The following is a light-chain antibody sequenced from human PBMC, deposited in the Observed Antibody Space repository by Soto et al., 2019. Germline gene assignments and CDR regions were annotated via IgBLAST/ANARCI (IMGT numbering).Light chain of an antibody. CDR1: SRDVGGYNY. Sequence: QSVLTQPPSASGSPGQSVAISCTGTSRDVGGYNYVSWYQQSPGKAPKLIIYEVNKRPSGVPDRFSGSKSGNSASLTISGLQAEDESDYYCSSYAGSSNLVFGGGTQLTV. J-gene: IGLJ2*01. CDR2: EVN. V-gene: IGLV2-8*01. CDR3: SSYAGSSNLV.